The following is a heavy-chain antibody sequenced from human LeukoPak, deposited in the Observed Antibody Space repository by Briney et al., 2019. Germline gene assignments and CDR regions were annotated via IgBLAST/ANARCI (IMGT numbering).Heavy chain of an antibody. D-gene: IGHD6-13*01. V-gene: IGHV3-74*01. CDR1: GFTFSSYW. CDR3: ARERQQLVPGDFDI. J-gene: IGHJ3*02. CDR2: INSDGSST. Sequence: SGGSLRLSCAASGFTFSSYWMHWVRQAPGKGLVWVARINSDGSSTSYADSVKGRFTISRDNAKNTLYLQMNSLRAEDTAVYYCARERQQLVPGDFDIRGQGTMVTVSS.